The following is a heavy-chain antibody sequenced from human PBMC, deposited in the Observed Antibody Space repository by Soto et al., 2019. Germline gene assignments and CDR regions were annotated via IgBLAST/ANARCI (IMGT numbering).Heavy chain of an antibody. Sequence: SETLSLTCTVSGGSISSGGYYWSWIRQHPGKGLEWIGYIYYSGSTYYNPSLKSRVTISVDTSKNQFSLKLSSVTAADTAVYYCARDQYGQRSYYYGMDVWGKGTRVTVS. CDR1: GGSISSGGYY. D-gene: IGHD6-25*01. J-gene: IGHJ6*04. CDR3: ARDQYGQRSYYYGMDV. V-gene: IGHV4-31*03. CDR2: IYYSGST.